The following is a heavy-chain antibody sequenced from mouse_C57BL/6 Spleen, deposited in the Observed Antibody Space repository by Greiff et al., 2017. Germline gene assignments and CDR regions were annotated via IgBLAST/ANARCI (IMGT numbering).Heavy chain of an antibody. CDR2: IRLKSDNYAT. J-gene: IGHJ3*01. CDR3: TDSNWAY. Sequence: DVKLQESGGGLVQPGGSMKLSCVASGFTFSNYWMNWVRQSPEKGLEWVAQIRLKSDNYATHYAESVKGRFTISRDDSKSSVYLQMNNLRAEDTGIYYCTDSNWAYWGQGTLVTVSA. D-gene: IGHD2-5*01. CDR1: GFTFSNYW. V-gene: IGHV6-3*01.